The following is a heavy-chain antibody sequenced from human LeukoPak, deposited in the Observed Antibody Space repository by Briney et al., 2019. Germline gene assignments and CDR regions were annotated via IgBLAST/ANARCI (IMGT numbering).Heavy chain of an antibody. CDR3: ARASGSYKYYYYMDV. CDR1: GFTFDDYA. D-gene: IGHD1-26*01. V-gene: IGHV3-9*01. Sequence: PGRSLRLSCAASGFTFDDYAMHWVRQVPGKGLEWVSGISWNSRAIGYVDSVKGRFTISRDNAKNSLYLQMNSLRAEDTAVYYCARASGSYKYYYYMDVWGKGTTVTVSS. J-gene: IGHJ6*03. CDR2: ISWNSRAI.